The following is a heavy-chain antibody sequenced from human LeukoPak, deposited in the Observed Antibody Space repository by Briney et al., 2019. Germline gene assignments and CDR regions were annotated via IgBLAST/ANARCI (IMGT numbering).Heavy chain of an antibody. V-gene: IGHV4-59*01. CDR3: ARSVSSYGVFDF. CDR1: GGAIRAYY. CDR2: IYYSGST. Sequence: SETLSLTCTVSGGAIRAYYWSCIRQPPGKGLEWIGYIYYSGSTNYNPSLKSRDTISIDTTKNQFSLKLSSVTAADTALYYCARSVSSYGVFDFWGQGTLVTVSS. D-gene: IGHD5-18*01. J-gene: IGHJ4*02.